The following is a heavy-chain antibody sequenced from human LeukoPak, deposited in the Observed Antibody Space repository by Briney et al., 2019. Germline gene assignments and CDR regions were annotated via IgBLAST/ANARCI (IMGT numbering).Heavy chain of an antibody. V-gene: IGHV3-48*03. CDR2: IISSGSTI. J-gene: IGHJ6*04. Sequence: PGGTLTLSCTASGFTFSSYEMNWVRQAPGKGLEWVSYIISSGSTIYYPYSVRGLITISKDNAKNSLYLQMISLRAEDTAVYYCARDSTMVRGVIIAYYYGMDVWGKGTTVTVSS. D-gene: IGHD3-10*01. CDR1: GFTFSSYE. CDR3: ARDSTMVRGVIIAYYYGMDV.